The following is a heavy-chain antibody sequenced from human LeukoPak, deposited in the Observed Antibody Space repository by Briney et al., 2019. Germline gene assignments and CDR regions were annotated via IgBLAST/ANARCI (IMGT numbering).Heavy chain of an antibody. V-gene: IGHV3-23*01. CDR1: GFTFSSYA. CDR2: ISGSGGST. CDR3: AKDRTGPRDSFDY. J-gene: IGHJ4*02. Sequence: GGSLRLSCAASGFTFSSYAMSWVRQAPGKGLERVSAISGSGGSTYYADSVKGRFTISRDNSKNTLYLQMNSLRAEDTAVYYCAKDRTGPRDSFDYWGQGTLVTVSS. D-gene: IGHD1-14*01.